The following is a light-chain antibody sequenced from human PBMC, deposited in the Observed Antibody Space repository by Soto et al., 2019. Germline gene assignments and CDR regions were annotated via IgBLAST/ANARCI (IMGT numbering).Light chain of an antibody. CDR3: QQYGSSPWT. CDR1: QSVSNSY. V-gene: IGKV3D-20*01. J-gene: IGKJ2*01. CDR2: DAS. Sequence: EIVLTQSPATLSLSPGERATLSCGASQSVSNSYLAWYQQKPDLAPRLLIYDASSTATGIPDRFSGSGSGTEFTLTISRLEPEDFAVYYCQQYGSSPWTFGQGTKLEIK.